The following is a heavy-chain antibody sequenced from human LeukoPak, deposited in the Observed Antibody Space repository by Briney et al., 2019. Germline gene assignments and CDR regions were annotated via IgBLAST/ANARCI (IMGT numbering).Heavy chain of an antibody. J-gene: IGHJ3*02. D-gene: IGHD3-9*01. CDR1: GYTFTRYG. CDR3: ARSGFLTDHPALDI. CDR2: INPKTGNP. Sequence: GASVKVSCKASGYTFTRYGVNWVRQAPGQGLEWMGWINPKTGNPTYAQGFTGRFVFSLDTSVTTAYLQISSLKDEDTAVYYCARSGFLTDHPALDIWGQGTMVTVSS. V-gene: IGHV7-4-1*02.